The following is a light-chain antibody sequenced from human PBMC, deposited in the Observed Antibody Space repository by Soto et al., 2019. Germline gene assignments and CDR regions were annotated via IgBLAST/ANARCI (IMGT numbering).Light chain of an antibody. CDR1: NIGSKS. CDR2: YDN. Sequence: SYELTQPPSVSVAPGKTARITCGGNNIGSKSVHWYQQKPGQAPVLVIYYDNDRPSGIPERFSGSNSGNTATLTISRVEAGDKADYYCQVWDSSSDHVVFGGGTKLTVL. J-gene: IGLJ2*01. V-gene: IGLV3-21*04. CDR3: QVWDSSSDHVV.